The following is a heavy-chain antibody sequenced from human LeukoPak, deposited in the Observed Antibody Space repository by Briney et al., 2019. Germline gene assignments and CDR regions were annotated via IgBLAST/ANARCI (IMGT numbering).Heavy chain of an antibody. Sequence: SETLSLTCTVSAGSISSSSYYCGWIRQPPGKGLEWIGSIYYSGSTYYNPSLKSRVTISVDTSKNQFSLKLSSVTAADTAVYYCGMHNGDSYYYYYGMDVWGQGTTVTVSS. CDR3: GMHNGDSYYYYYGMDV. J-gene: IGHJ6*02. CDR2: IYYSGST. D-gene: IGHD5-18*01. CDR1: AGSISSSSYY. V-gene: IGHV4-39*01.